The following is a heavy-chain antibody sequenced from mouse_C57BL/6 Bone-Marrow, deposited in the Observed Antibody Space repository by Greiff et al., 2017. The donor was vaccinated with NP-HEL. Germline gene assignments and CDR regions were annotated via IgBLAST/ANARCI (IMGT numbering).Heavy chain of an antibody. CDR1: GYTFTSYW. Sequence: QVQLQQPGAELVMPGASVKLSCKASGYTFTSYWMHWVKQRPGQGLEWIGEIDPSDSYTNYNQKFKGKSTLTVDKSSSTAYMQLSSLTSEDSAVYYCARGTGPAWFAYWGQGSRVTVSA. CDR3: ARGTGPAWFAY. D-gene: IGHD4-1*01. CDR2: IDPSDSYT. V-gene: IGHV1-69*01. J-gene: IGHJ3*01.